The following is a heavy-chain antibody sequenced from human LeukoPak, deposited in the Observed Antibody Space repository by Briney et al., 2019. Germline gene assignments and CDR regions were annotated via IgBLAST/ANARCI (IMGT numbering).Heavy chain of an antibody. V-gene: IGHV3-11*01. J-gene: IGHJ6*03. CDR1: DFTVSSNY. D-gene: IGHD1-26*01. CDR3: AKGYGWEASYYYYYMDV. Sequence: GGSLKLSCSASDFTVSSNYMSWIRQAPGKGLEWISYISSSGNTIYYADSVKGRFTISRDNAKNSLYLQMNSLRAEDTALYYCAKGYGWEASYYYYYMDVRGKGTTVTISS. CDR2: ISSSGNTI.